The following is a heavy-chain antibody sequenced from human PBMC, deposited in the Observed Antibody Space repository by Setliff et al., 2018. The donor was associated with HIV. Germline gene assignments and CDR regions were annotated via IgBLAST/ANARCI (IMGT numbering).Heavy chain of an antibody. V-gene: IGHV1-2*02. CDR1: GYTFTDYY. J-gene: IGHJ6*03. CDR2: INPSSGGT. CDR3: ARDRIWNYVRGYYYYVYMDV. Sequence: ASVKVSCKASGYTFTDYYVHWVRQAPGQGLEWMGWINPSSGGTNYAQTFQGRVTMTRDTSITTAYLDLTSLRSDDTAVYYCARDRIWNYVRGYYYYVYMDVWGKGTTVTVSS. D-gene: IGHD1-7*01.